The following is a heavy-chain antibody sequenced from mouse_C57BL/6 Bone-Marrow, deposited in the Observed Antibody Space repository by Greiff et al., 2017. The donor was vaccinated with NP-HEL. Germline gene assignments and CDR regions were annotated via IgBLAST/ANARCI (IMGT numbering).Heavy chain of an antibody. CDR1: GYSFTDYN. J-gene: IGHJ1*03. CDR3: ARDGNSPYWYFDV. Sequence: EVQLQQSGPELVKPGASVKISCKASGYSFTDYNMNWVKQSNGKSLEWIGVINPNYGTTIYNQKFKGKATLTVDKSSSTAYMELRSLTSEDTAVYYCARDGNSPYWYFDVWGTGTTVTVSS. V-gene: IGHV1-39*01. CDR2: INPNYGTT. D-gene: IGHD1-1*01.